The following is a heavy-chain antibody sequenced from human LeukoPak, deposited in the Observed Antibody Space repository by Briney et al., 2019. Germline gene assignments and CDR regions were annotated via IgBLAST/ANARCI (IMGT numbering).Heavy chain of an antibody. CDR2: ISAYNGNT. CDR3: ARVGIVLMEEGYFDY. D-gene: IGHD2-8*01. J-gene: IGHJ4*02. V-gene: IGHV1-18*01. CDR1: GYTFTSYG. Sequence: ASVKVSCKASGYTFTSYGISWVRQAPGQGLEWMGWISAYNGNTNYAQKLQGRVTMTTDTSTSTAYMELRSLRSDDTAVYYCARVGIVLMEEGYFDYWGQGTLVTVSS.